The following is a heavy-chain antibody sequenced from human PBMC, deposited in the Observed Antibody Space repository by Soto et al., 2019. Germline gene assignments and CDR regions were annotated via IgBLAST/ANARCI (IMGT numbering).Heavy chain of an antibody. CDR1: GYSFTSYW. CDR2: IYPGDSDT. CDR3: ARHLGYCSSTSCNYYYYGMDV. Sequence: GESLKISCKGSGYSFTSYWIGWVRQMPGKGLEWMGIIYPGDSDTRYSPSFQGQVTISADKSISTAYLQWSSLKASDTAMYYCARHLGYCSSTSCNYYYYGMDVWGQGTTVTASS. J-gene: IGHJ6*02. V-gene: IGHV5-51*01. D-gene: IGHD2-2*01.